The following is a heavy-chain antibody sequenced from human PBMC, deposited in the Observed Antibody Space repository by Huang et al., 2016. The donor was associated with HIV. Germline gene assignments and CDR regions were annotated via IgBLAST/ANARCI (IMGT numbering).Heavy chain of an antibody. CDR1: GFTFSSYG. CDR2: ISDDAKKK. D-gene: IGHD6-13*01. J-gene: IGHJ4*02. Sequence: QVQLVESGGGVVQPGRSLRISCAASGFTFSSYGMHWVSQAPGKVGEWWAVISDDAKKKDDADSVKGRFSISRDNSKTTVYLQLNSLRLEDTAVYYCAKGGSAAAVLDFWGQGTLVTVSS. V-gene: IGHV3-30*18. CDR3: AKGGSAAAVLDF.